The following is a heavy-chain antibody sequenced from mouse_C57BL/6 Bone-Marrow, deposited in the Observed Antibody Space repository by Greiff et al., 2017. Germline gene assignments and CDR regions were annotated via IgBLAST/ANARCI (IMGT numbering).Heavy chain of an antibody. CDR1: GFSLTSYG. J-gene: IGHJ3*01. D-gene: IGHD2-5*01. CDR2: IWSGGST. V-gene: IGHV2-2*01. Sequence: VQRVESGPGLVQPSQSLSITCTVSGFSLTSYGVHWVRQSPGKGLEWLGVIWSGGSTDYNAAFISRLSISKDNSKSQVFFKMNSLQADDTAIYYCARESNFPWFAYWGQGTLVTVSA. CDR3: ARESNFPWFAY.